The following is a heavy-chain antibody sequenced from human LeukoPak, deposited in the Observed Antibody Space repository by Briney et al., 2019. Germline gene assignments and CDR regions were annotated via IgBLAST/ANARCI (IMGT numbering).Heavy chain of an antibody. J-gene: IGHJ4*02. D-gene: IGHD5-12*01. CDR2: IYYSGST. CDR3: ARHSIVAEFDY. V-gene: IGHV4-59*08. Sequence: PSETLSLTCTVSGGSISSYYWSWIRQPPGKGLEWIGYIYYSGSTNYNPSLKSRVTISVDTSKNQFSLKLSSVTAADTAVYYCARHSIVAEFDYWGQGTLVTVSS. CDR1: GGSISSYY.